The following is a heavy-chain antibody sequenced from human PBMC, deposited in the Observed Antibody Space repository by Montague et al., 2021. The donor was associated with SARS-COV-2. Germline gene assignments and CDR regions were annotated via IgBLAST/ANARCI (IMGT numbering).Heavy chain of an antibody. Sequence: SLRLSCAASGFTFSSYAMHWVRQAPGKGLEWVAVLSYDGSNKYYVDSVKGRFTISRDNSKNTLFLQMNSLRAEDTAVYYCASYPLLTIFGSYYYYYMDVWGKGTTVTVSS. J-gene: IGHJ6*03. CDR1: GFTFSSYA. V-gene: IGHV3-30*04. CDR2: LSYDGSNK. D-gene: IGHD3-3*01. CDR3: ASYPLLTIFGSYYYYYMDV.